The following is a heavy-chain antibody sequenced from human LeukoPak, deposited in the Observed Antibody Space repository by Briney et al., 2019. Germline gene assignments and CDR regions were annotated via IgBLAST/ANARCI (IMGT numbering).Heavy chain of an antibody. V-gene: IGHV1-2*06. D-gene: IGHD2-2*01. CDR2: INPNSGGT. CDR1: GYTFTGYY. J-gene: IGHJ5*02. CDR3: ASQPCSSTSCQNWFDP. Sequence: ASVKVSCKASGYTFTGYYMHWVRQAPGQGLEWMGRINPNSGGTNYAQKFQGRVTMTRDTSISTAYMELSRLRSDDTAVYYCASQPCSSTSCQNWFDPWGQGTLVTVSS.